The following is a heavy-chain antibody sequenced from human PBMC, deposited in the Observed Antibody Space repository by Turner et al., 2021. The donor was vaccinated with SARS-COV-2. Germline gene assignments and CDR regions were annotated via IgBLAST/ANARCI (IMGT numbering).Heavy chain of an antibody. D-gene: IGHD5-18*01. CDR2: IYYSEIT. V-gene: IGHV4-39*01. J-gene: IGHJ6*02. Sequence: QLQLQESGPGLVKPSETLSLPCTASGGSSSSSTYSWGWIRQPPGKVLEWIGNIYYSEITYYNPSLKSRVTISVDTSTNQFSLKLSSVTAAVTAVCYCARLMDTAMDYYGMDVWGQGTPVTVSS. CDR3: ARLMDTAMDYYGMDV. CDR1: GGSSSSSTYS.